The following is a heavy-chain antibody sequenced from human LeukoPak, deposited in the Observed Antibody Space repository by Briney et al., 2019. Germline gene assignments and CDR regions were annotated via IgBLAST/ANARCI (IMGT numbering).Heavy chain of an antibody. V-gene: IGHV1-2*02. J-gene: IGHJ4*02. CDR2: INPPGGGT. CDR3: AREATGDLSFDH. D-gene: IGHD3-10*01. Sequence: APVKVSCEASGYTFTGYYIHWVRQAPGQGLEWMGSINPPGGGTNYAQQFQGRVTMTRDTSITTAYMELSRLTSDDTAVYFCAREATGDLSFDHWGQGTLVTVPS. CDR1: GYTFTGYY.